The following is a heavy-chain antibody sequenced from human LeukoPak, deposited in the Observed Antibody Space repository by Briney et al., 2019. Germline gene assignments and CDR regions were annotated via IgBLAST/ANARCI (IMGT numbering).Heavy chain of an antibody. CDR2: ISWNSGSI. D-gene: IGHD4-23*01. CDR1: GFTFNDYA. V-gene: IGHV3-9*01. J-gene: IGHJ5*02. Sequence: GGSLRLSCAASGFTFNDYAIHWVRQAPGKGLEWVSGISWNSGSIGYADSVKGRFTISRDNAKNSLYLQMNSLRAEDTALYYCAKDITPYVGLPSDPWGQGTLVTVSS. CDR3: AKDITPYVGLPSDP.